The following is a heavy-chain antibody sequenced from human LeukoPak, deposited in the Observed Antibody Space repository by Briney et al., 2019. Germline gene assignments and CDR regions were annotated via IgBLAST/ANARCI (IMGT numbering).Heavy chain of an antibody. V-gene: IGHV1-18*01. CDR3: ARDLYYDSRGASNWFDP. D-gene: IGHD3-22*01. CDR2: ISAYNGNT. CDR1: GYTFTSYG. J-gene: IGHJ5*02. Sequence: RASVKVSCKASGYTFTSYGISWVRQAPGQGLEWMGWISAYNGNTNYAQKLQGRVTMTTDTSTSTAYMELRSLRSDDTAVYYCARDLYYDSRGASNWFDPWGQGTLVTVSS.